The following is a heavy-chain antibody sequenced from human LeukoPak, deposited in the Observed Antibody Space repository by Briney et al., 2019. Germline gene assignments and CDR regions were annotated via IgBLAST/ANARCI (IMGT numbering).Heavy chain of an antibody. CDR2: INHSGST. V-gene: IGHV4-34*01. D-gene: IGHD6-13*01. Sequence: GSLRLSCAASGFTFSSYAMSWIRQPPGKGLEWIGEINHSGSTNYNPSLKSRVTISVDTSKNQFSLKLSSVTAADTAVYYCARVLKAEEAAGMVIGWFDPWGQGTLVTVSS. J-gene: IGHJ5*02. CDR1: GFTFSSYA. CDR3: ARVLKAEEAAGMVIGWFDP.